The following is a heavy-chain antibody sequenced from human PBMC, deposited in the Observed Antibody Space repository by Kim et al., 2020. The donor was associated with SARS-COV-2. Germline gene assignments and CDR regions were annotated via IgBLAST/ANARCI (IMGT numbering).Heavy chain of an antibody. CDR3: ARHSPEIQLWIRPLDY. J-gene: IGHJ4*02. D-gene: IGHD5-18*01. CDR2: IYYSGST. V-gene: IGHV4-39*01. CDR1: GGSISSSSYY. Sequence: SETLSLTCTVSGGSISSSSYYWSWIRQHPGKGLEWIGSIYYSGSTYYNPSLKSRVTISVDTSKNQFSLKLSSVTAADTAVYYCARHSPEIQLWIRPLDYWGQGTLVTVSS.